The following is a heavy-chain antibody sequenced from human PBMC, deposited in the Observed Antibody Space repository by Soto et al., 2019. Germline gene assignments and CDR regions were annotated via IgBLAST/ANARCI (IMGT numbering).Heavy chain of an antibody. D-gene: IGHD6-25*01. Sequence: PGESLKISVTSSGYTFTSYWIAWVRQKPGKCLEWLGAVYGGDSERRHNPTFQGQITMSVDKSSNTAYLQWSRLNASDTAMYYCARGGNYLEYWAQGVLVTVSS. CDR1: GYTFTSYW. J-gene: IGHJ4*02. V-gene: IGHV5-51*01. CDR2: VYGGDSER. CDR3: ARGGNYLEY.